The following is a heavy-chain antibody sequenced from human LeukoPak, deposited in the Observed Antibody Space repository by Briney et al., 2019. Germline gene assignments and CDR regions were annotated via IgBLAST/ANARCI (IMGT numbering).Heavy chain of an antibody. D-gene: IGHD6-13*01. J-gene: IGHJ4*02. Sequence: SETLSLTCTVSGGSISSSSYYWGWIRQPPGKGLEWIGSTYYSGSTYYNPSLKSRVTISVDTSKNQFSLKLSSVTAADTAVYYCARDRYSSNFDYWGQGTLVTVSS. CDR2: TYYSGST. CDR3: ARDRYSSNFDY. V-gene: IGHV4-39*07. CDR1: GGSISSSSYY.